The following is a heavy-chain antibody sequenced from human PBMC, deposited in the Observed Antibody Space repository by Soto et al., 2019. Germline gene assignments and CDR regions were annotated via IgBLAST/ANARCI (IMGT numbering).Heavy chain of an antibody. Sequence: PGGSLRLSCAASGFTFRNHGMHWVRQAPGKGLEWVAVISYGGSNKYYADSVKGRFTISRDNSKNTLYLQMNNLRAEDTAVYYCAKDNCISTSCYRLYNWFDPWGQGTLVTVSS. CDR2: ISYGGSNK. CDR3: AKDNCISTSCYRLYNWFDP. D-gene: IGHD2-2*01. J-gene: IGHJ5*02. V-gene: IGHV3-30*18. CDR1: GFTFRNHG.